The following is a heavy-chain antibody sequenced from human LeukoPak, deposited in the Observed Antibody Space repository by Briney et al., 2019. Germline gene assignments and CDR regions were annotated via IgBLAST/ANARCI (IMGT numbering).Heavy chain of an antibody. CDR2: FSYSGST. V-gene: IGHV4-59*01. J-gene: IGHJ4*02. D-gene: IGHD2/OR15-2a*01. Sequence: PSETLSLTCTVSGASISTDYCTLIRQPPGKGLEWIGYFSYSGSTSYNPSLESRVTLSVDKSKNQFSLKLSSVTAADTAVYYCARGSRVNLVYWGQGALVTVSS. CDR3: ARGSRVNLVY. CDR1: GASISTDY.